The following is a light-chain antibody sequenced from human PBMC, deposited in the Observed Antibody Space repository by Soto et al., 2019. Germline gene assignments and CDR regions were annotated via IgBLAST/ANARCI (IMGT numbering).Light chain of an antibody. CDR3: ASWDDSLSGYV. Sequence: VLTQPPSASGNPGQRLTISCSGSTSNIFRNYVYWYRQLPGTAPRLLISMNDQRPSGVPDRFSGSKSGTSASLAISGLRSEDEADYYCASWDDSLSGYVFGTGTKVTVL. J-gene: IGLJ1*01. CDR1: TSNIFRNY. V-gene: IGLV1-47*01. CDR2: MND.